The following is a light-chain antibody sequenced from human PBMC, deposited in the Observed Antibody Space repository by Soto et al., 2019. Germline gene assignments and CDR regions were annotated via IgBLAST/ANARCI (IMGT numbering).Light chain of an antibody. V-gene: IGLV2-23*02. CDR2: EVS. Sequence: SVLAQPAPLSGSPGQSITLSLPGTNSDVGNYNLVSWYQHHPGKAPKLMIYEVSKRPSGVSNRFSGSKSGDTASLTISGLQAEDEADYYCCSYAGSNYVFGTGTKATVL. CDR3: CSYAGSNYV. J-gene: IGLJ1*01. CDR1: NSDVGNYNL.